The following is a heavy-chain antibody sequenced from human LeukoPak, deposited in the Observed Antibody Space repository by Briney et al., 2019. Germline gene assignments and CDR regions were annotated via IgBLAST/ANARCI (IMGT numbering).Heavy chain of an antibody. V-gene: IGHV3-43*02. J-gene: IGHJ4*02. CDR1: GFTFEDYA. CDR3: AKDLPQYYDFWSGYYGGFDY. Sequence: PGGSLRLSCAASGFTFEDYAMHWVRQGPGKGVEWVSLISGNGNNIYYADSVKGRFTISRDNSKNSLYLQMNSLRTEDTALYYCAKDLPQYYDFWSGYYGGFDYWGQGTLVTVSS. CDR2: ISGNGNNI. D-gene: IGHD3-3*01.